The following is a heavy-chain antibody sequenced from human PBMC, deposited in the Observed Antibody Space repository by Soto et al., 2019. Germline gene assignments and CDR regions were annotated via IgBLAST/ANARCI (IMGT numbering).Heavy chain of an antibody. CDR2: IIPIFGTA. CDR1: GGTFSSYA. J-gene: IGHJ5*02. V-gene: IGHV1-69*01. Sequence: QVQLVQSGAEVKKPGSSVKVSCKASGGTFSSYAISWVRQAPGQGLEWMGGIIPIFGTANYAQKFQGRVTITADESTSTAYMELRSLRSDDTAVYYCARHTYYYDSSGSTRGWFDPWGQGTLVTVSS. CDR3: ARHTYYYDSSGSTRGWFDP. D-gene: IGHD3-22*01.